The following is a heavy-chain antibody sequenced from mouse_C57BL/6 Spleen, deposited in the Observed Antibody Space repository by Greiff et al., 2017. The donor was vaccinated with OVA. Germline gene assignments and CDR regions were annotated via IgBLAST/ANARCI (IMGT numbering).Heavy chain of an antibody. J-gene: IGHJ4*01. V-gene: IGHV1-63*01. Sequence: QVQLQQSGAELVRPGTSVKMSCKASGYTFTNYWIGWAKQRPGHGLEWIGDIYPGGGYTNYNEKFKGKATLTADKSSSTAYMQFSSLTSEDSAIYYCARGSYYGTYYYAMDYWGQGTSVTVSS. CDR3: ARGSYYGTYYYAMDY. D-gene: IGHD1-1*01. CDR2: IYPGGGYT. CDR1: GYTFTNYW.